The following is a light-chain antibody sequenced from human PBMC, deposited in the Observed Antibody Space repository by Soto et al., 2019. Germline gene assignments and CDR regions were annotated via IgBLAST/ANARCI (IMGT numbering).Light chain of an antibody. J-gene: IGKJ4*01. Sequence: VLSQTPLSLSVTPGQPASISCTTNRSLLHTGENHHLYWFLQKPGQPPQLLIYEVSNRFSGVTERFSGSGSGTDFTLKISRLEAEDVGVYYCMQSTYLPLTFGGGTKVEIK. CDR1: RSLLHTGENHH. CDR2: EVS. CDR3: MQSTYLPLT. V-gene: IGKV2D-29*01.